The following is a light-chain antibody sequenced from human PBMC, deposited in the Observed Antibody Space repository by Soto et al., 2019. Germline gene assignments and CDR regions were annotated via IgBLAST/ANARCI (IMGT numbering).Light chain of an antibody. J-gene: IGLJ2*01. V-gene: IGLV3-25*03. CDR3: QSADSSGTYSV. CDR1: ALPKQY. CDR2: KDS. Sequence: SYELTQPPSVSVSPGQTARITCSGDALPKQYAYWYQQKPGQAPVLVIYKDSERPSGIPERFSGSSSGTIVTLTISGVQAEDEADYYCQSADSSGTYSVFGGGTKVTVL.